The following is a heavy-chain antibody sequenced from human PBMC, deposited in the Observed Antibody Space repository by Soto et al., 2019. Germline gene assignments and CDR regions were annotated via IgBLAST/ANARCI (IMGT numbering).Heavy chain of an antibody. J-gene: IGHJ6*02. CDR1: GFTFSDYY. V-gene: IGHV3-11*06. CDR2: ISSSSSYT. D-gene: IGHD2-2*01. Sequence: GGSLRLSCAASGFTFSDYYMSWIRQAPGKGLEWVSYISSSSSYTNYADSVKGRFTISRDNAKNSLYLQMNSLRAEDTAVYYCARESSGYCSSTSCYGRYYYYGMDVWGQGTTVTVSS. CDR3: ARESSGYCSSTSCYGRYYYYGMDV.